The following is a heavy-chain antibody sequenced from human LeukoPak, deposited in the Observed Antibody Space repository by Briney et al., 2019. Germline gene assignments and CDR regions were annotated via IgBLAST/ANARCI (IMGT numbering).Heavy chain of an antibody. CDR1: GFTFDDYA. CDR2: ISWNSGSI. V-gene: IGHV3-9*01. Sequence: GGSLRLSCAASGFTFDDYAMHWVRQAPGKGLEWVSGISWNSGSIGYADSVKGRFTISRDNAKNSLYLQMNSLRAEDTAFYYCAKDIKRILQQLPTGLDCWGQGALVTVSS. J-gene: IGHJ4*02. CDR3: AKDIKRILQQLPTGLDC. D-gene: IGHD6-13*01.